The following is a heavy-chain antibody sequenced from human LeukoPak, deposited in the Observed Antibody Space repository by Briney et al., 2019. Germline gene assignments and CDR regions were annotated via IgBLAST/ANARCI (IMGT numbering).Heavy chain of an antibody. CDR1: GFTFSSYG. D-gene: IGHD2-21*01. Sequence: GGSLRLSCAASGFTFSSYGMHWVRQAPGKGLEWVAVIWYDGSNKYYADSVKGRFTISRDNSKNTLYLQMNSLRAEDTAVYYCARVNGWGSRSIDYWGQGTLVTVSS. V-gene: IGHV3-33*01. CDR2: IWYDGSNK. J-gene: IGHJ4*02. CDR3: ARVNGWGSRSIDY.